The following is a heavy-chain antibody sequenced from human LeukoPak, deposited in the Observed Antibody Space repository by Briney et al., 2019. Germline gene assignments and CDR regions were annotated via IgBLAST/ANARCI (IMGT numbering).Heavy chain of an antibody. CDR3: ARDLSGSYFDAFDI. Sequence: GGSLRLSCAASGFTFSSYSMNWVRQAPGKGLEWVSSISSSSSYIYYADAVKGRFTISRDNAKNSLYLQMNSLRAEDTAVYYCARDLSGSYFDAFDIWGQGTMVTVSS. V-gene: IGHV3-21*01. CDR1: GFTFSSYS. J-gene: IGHJ3*02. CDR2: ISSSSSYI. D-gene: IGHD1-26*01.